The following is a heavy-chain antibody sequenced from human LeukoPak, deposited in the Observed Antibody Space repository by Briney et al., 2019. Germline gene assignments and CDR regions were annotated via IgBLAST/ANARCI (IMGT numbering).Heavy chain of an antibody. CDR3: ARDGSGWSRDY. V-gene: IGHV3-21*01. Sequence: GGSLRLSCAASGLNFCPCAMIWVRQATGKGLEWVSTITAGTTHIYYADSVKGRFTTSRDDAKTSLYLQLSSLRTEDTAIYYCARDGSGWSRDYWGQGTLVTVSS. CDR2: ITAGTTHI. CDR1: GLNFCPCA. D-gene: IGHD6-13*01. J-gene: IGHJ4*02.